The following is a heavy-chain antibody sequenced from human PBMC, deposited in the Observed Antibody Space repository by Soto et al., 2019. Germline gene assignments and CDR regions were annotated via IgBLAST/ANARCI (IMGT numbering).Heavy chain of an antibody. Sequence: PSETLSLTCTVSGGSISSSSYYWGWIRQPPGKGLEWIGSIYYSGSTYYNPSLKSRVTISVDTSKNQFSLKLSSVTAADTAVYFCVRGQPHRVTIFEVVIRSYDYGMDVWGQGTTVTVS. CDR1: GGSISSSSYY. J-gene: IGHJ6*02. CDR3: VRGQPHRVTIFEVVIRSYDYGMDV. CDR2: IYYSGST. V-gene: IGHV4-39*01. D-gene: IGHD3-3*02.